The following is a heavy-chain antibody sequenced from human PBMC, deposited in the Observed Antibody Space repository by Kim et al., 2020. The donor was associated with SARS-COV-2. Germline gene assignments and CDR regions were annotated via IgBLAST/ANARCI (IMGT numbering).Heavy chain of an antibody. J-gene: IGHJ1*01. CDR3: AREALAAS. Sequence: GGSLRLSCAASGFTFTGYYMSWVRQGPGKGLEWVSPIYSAGATYYAVSVKGRFTVSSDSSRNTLYLQMSSLRAGDTAVYYCAREALAASWGQ. CDR1: GFTFTGYY. D-gene: IGHD6-25*01. CDR2: IYSAGAT. V-gene: IGHV3-66*01.